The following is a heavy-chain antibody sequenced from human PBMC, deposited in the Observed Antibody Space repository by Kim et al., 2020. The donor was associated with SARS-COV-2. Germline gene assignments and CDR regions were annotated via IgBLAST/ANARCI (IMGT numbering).Heavy chain of an antibody. CDR2: ISYDGSNK. CDR1: GFTFSSYA. CDR3: ARERPYYDFWSGYYIPRSWGTKDVNFDY. Sequence: GGSLRLSCAASGFTFSSYAMHWVRQAPGKGLEWVAVISYDGSNKYYADSVKGRFTISRDNSKNTLYLQMNSLRAEDTAVYYCARERPYYDFWSGYYIPRSWGTKDVNFDYWGQGTLVTVSS. V-gene: IGHV3-30-3*01. D-gene: IGHD3-3*01. J-gene: IGHJ4*02.